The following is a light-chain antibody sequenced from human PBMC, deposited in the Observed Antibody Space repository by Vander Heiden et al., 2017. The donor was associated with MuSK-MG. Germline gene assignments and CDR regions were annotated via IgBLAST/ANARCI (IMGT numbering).Light chain of an antibody. Sequence: EIVLTQSPATLSLSPGERATLSCRASQSVSSYLAWYQQKPGQAPRLLIYDASNRATGIPARFSGSGSGTDFTLTISSLETEDFAVYYCQQRRAWPQAFGQGTRLEIK. CDR1: QSVSSY. CDR3: QQRRAWPQA. V-gene: IGKV3-11*01. CDR2: DAS. J-gene: IGKJ5*01.